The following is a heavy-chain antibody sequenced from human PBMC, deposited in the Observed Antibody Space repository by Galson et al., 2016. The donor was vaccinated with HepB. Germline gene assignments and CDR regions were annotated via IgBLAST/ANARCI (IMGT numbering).Heavy chain of an antibody. D-gene: IGHD5-24*01. CDR2: IYYTGST. CDR1: GGSASSGIYY. Sequence: TLSLTCTVSGGSASSGIYYWSWIRQPPGKGLEWIAYIYYTGSTNYNPSLKSRVTISVDTSKNQFSLKLSSVTAADPAVYYCARGHDGYMTPFDYWGQGTLVTVSS. J-gene: IGHJ4*02. CDR3: ARGHDGYMTPFDY. V-gene: IGHV4-61*01.